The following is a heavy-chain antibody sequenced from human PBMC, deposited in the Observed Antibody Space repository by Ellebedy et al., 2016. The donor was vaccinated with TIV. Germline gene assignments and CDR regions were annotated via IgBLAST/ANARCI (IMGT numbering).Heavy chain of an antibody. D-gene: IGHD2-15*01. V-gene: IGHV3-48*02. J-gene: IGHJ6*02. CDR1: GFTFSSYS. CDR2: ISSSSSTI. Sequence: PGGSLRLSCAASGFTFSSYSINWVRQAPGKGLEWVSYISSSSSTIYYADSVKGRFTISRDNAKNSLYLQMNSLRDEDTAVYYCARCCSSGSCYYYYGMGVWGQGTTVTVSS. CDR3: ARCCSSGSCYYYYGMGV.